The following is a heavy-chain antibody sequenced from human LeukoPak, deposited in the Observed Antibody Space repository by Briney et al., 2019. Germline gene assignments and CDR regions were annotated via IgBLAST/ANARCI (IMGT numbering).Heavy chain of an antibody. CDR2: ISSSGGST. CDR1: GFTFSSYA. V-gene: IGHV3-23*01. Sequence: GGSLRLSCAASGFTFSSYAMSWVRQAPGMRPQWVSAISSSGGSTYYADSVKGRFTISRDNSKNTLHLQMNSLRAEDVAVYYCAKEEWSRYCSGGSCPHFDYWGQGTLVTVSS. D-gene: IGHD2-15*01. J-gene: IGHJ4*02. CDR3: AKEEWSRYCSGGSCPHFDY.